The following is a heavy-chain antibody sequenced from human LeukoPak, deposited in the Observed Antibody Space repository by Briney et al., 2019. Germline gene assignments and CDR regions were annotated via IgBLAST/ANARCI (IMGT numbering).Heavy chain of an antibody. CDR1: GFTFSDYY. CDR3: ARWWVKIIVLEQVEEQEGGFDY. J-gene: IGHJ4*02. CDR2: ISSSSSTM. Sequence: PGGSLRLSCAASGFTFSDYYMSWIRQAPGKGLEWVSYISSSSSTMYYADSVKGRFTIYRDNAKNPLYLQMNSLRAEDTVLYYCARWWVKIIVLEQVEEQEGGFDYWGQGTLVTVSS. D-gene: IGHD2/OR15-2a*01. V-gene: IGHV3-11*04.